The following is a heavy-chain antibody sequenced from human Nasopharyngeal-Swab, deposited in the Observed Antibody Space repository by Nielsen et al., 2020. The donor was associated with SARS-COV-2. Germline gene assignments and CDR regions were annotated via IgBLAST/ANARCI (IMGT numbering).Heavy chain of an antibody. Sequence: GESLKISCAASGFTFSSYAMSWVREAPGKGLEWVSAISGSGGSTYYADSVKGRFTISRDNSKNTLYLQINSLRAEDTAVYYCAKDVRGSGSLGCMDVWGQGTTVTVSS. J-gene: IGHJ6*02. CDR1: GFTFSSYA. CDR3: AKDVRGSGSLGCMDV. V-gene: IGHV3-23*01. D-gene: IGHD3-10*01. CDR2: ISGSGGST.